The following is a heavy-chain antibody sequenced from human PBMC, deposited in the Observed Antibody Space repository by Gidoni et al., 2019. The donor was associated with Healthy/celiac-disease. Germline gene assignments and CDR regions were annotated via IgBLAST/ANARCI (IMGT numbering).Heavy chain of an antibody. J-gene: IGHJ4*02. CDR1: GFTFSSYA. Sequence: EVQLLESGGGLVQPGGSLRLSCAASGFTFSSYAMSWVRQAPGKGLEWVSAISGSGGSTYYADSVKGRFTISRDNSKNTLYLQMNSLRAEDTAVYYCAKDPGLLMVYATTGFDYWGQGTLVTVSS. V-gene: IGHV3-23*01. D-gene: IGHD2-8*01. CDR3: AKDPGLLMVYATTGFDY. CDR2: ISGSGGST.